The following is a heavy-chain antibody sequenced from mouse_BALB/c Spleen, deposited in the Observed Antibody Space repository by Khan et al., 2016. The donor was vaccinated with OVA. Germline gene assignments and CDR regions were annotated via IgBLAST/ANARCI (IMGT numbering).Heavy chain of an antibody. CDR1: GFSLTSHG. D-gene: IGHD1-3*01. J-gene: IGHJ2*01. Sequence: VELVESGPGLVAPSQSLSITCTVSGFSLTSHGVHWVRQPPGKGLEWLGVIWAGGSTNYNSALMSRLSISKDSSTSQVFLKMNSLQTDDTAMYYCAKNKEHDYFDYWGQGTTLTVSS. V-gene: IGHV2-9*02. CDR2: IWAGGST. CDR3: AKNKEHDYFDY.